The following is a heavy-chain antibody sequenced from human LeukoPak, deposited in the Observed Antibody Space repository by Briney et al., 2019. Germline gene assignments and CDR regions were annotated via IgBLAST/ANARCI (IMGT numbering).Heavy chain of an antibody. Sequence: SVKVSYKASGGTSSSYAISWVRQAPGQGLEWMGRIIPILGIANYAQKFQGRVTITADKSTSTAYMELRSLRSDDTAVYYCARGLGGATNYYYMDVWGKGTTVTVSS. CDR1: GGTSSSYA. D-gene: IGHD1-26*01. CDR2: IIPILGIA. CDR3: ARGLGGATNYYYMDV. J-gene: IGHJ6*03. V-gene: IGHV1-69*04.